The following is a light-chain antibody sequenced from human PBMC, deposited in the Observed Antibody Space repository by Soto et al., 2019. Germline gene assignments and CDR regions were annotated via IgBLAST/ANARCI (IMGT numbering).Light chain of an antibody. CDR2: AAS. V-gene: IGKV3D-15*01. CDR3: QQYDNGTPWT. CDR1: QSVRRY. Sequence: EIVFTQYPATLSWSPRERATLSCRASQSVRRYLAWYQQKPGQAPRLLIYAASSRATGIPDRFSGSGSGTEFTLTISSLQSEDFAVYYCQQYDNGTPWTFGQGTKVDNK. J-gene: IGKJ1*01.